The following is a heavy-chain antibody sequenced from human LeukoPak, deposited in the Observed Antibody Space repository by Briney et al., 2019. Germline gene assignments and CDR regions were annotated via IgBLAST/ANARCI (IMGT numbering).Heavy chain of an antibody. CDR2: INHSGST. Sequence: RSSETLSLTCAVYGGSFSGYYWSWIRQPPGKGLEWIGEINHSGSTNYNPSLKSRVTISVDTSKNQFSLKLSSVIAADTAVCYCARSAHVDYWGQGTLVTVSS. V-gene: IGHV4-34*01. J-gene: IGHJ4*02. CDR3: ARSAHVDY. CDR1: GGSFSGYY.